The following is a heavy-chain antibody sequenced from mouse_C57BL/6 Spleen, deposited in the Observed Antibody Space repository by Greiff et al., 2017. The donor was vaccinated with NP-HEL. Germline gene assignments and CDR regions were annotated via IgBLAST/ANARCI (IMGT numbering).Heavy chain of an antibody. V-gene: IGHV5-4*03. CDR1: GFTFSSYA. CDR3: ARAGDWDLPFDY. J-gene: IGHJ2*01. CDR2: ISDGGSYT. Sequence: EVKLMESGGGLVKPGGSLKLSCAASGFTFSSYAMSWVRQTPEKRLEWVATISDGGSYTYYPDNVKGRFTISRDNAKNNLYRQMSNLKSEDTAMYYCARAGDWDLPFDYWGQGTTLTVSS. D-gene: IGHD4-1*01.